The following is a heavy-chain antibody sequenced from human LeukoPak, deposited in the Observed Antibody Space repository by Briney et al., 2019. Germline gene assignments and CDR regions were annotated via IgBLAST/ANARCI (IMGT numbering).Heavy chain of an antibody. CDR1: GFTFSSYW. Sequence: PGGSLRLSCAASGFTFSSYWMSWVRQAPGKGLAWVANIKQDGSEKYYVDSVKGRFTISRDNAKNSLYLQMNSLRAEDTAVYYCARNRWFGELFLSFDYWGQGTLVTVSS. J-gene: IGHJ4*02. CDR2: IKQDGSEK. V-gene: IGHV3-7*01. CDR3: ARNRWFGELFLSFDY. D-gene: IGHD3-10*01.